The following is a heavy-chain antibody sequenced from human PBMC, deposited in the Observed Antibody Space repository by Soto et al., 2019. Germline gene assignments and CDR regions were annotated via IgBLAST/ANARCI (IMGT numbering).Heavy chain of an antibody. D-gene: IGHD2-2*01. CDR2: IYYSGST. CDR1: GGSISSGDYY. Sequence: SETLSLTCTVSGGSISSGDYYWSWIRQPPGKGQEWIGYIYYSGSTYYNPSLKSRVTISVDTSKNQFSLKLSSVTAADMAVYYCARTGIDCSSTSCYGFFRGVIIGSFDYWGQGTLVTVSS. V-gene: IGHV4-30-4*01. CDR3: ARTGIDCSSTSCYGFFRGVIIGSFDY. J-gene: IGHJ4*02.